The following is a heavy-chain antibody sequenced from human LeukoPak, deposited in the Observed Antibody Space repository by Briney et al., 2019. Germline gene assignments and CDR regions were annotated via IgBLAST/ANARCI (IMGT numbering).Heavy chain of an antibody. V-gene: IGHV5-51*01. Sequence: GESLKISCKGSGYSFTSYWIGWVRQMSGKGLEWMGIIYPADSDTRYSPSFQGQVTISADKSISTAYLQWSSLKASDTAMYYCARIPKHIVVVTAPVYFDYWGQGTLVTVSS. CDR2: IYPADSDT. J-gene: IGHJ4*02. D-gene: IGHD2-21*02. CDR3: ARIPKHIVVVTAPVYFDY. CDR1: GYSFTSYW.